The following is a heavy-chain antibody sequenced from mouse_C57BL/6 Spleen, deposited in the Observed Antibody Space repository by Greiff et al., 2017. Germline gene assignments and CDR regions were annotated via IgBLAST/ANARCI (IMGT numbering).Heavy chain of an antibody. CDR2: IYPGDGDT. Sequence: VQVVESGPELVKPGASVKISCKASGYAFSSSWMNWVKQRPGQGLEWIGRIYPGDGDTNYNGKFKGKATLTADKSSSTAYMQLSSLTSEDSAVYFCEREERLGAYFDVWGTGTTVTVSS. CDR3: EREERLGAYFDV. CDR1: GYAFSSSW. D-gene: IGHD4-1*01. V-gene: IGHV1-82*01. J-gene: IGHJ1*03.